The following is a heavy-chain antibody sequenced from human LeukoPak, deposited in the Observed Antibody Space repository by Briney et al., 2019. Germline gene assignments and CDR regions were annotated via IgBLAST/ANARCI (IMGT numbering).Heavy chain of an antibody. CDR3: ARRGDTPMIGDH. CDR2: PSNTGNI. J-gene: IGHJ4*02. V-gene: IGHV3-48*01. D-gene: IGHD5-18*01. CDR1: GFTFSSYG. Sequence: GGSLRLPCAASGFTFSSYGMNWVRQAPGKGLEWLSYPSNTGNIHYAQSVKGRFTISRDNAKNSLYLQMDGLRAEDTAVYYCARRGDTPMIGDHWGQGILVTVAS.